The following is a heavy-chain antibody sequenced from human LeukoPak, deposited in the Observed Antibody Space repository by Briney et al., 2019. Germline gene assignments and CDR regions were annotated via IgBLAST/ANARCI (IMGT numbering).Heavy chain of an antibody. Sequence: GGSLRPSCAASGFTFSSYSMNWVRQAPGKGLEWVSSISSSSSYIYYADSVKGRFTISRDNAKNSLYLQMNSLRADDTAVYYCAKVQRQFSAYALGDFDYWGQGTLVTVSS. CDR3: AKVQRQFSAYALGDFDY. J-gene: IGHJ4*02. D-gene: IGHD5-12*01. V-gene: IGHV3-21*01. CDR1: GFTFSSYS. CDR2: ISSSSSYI.